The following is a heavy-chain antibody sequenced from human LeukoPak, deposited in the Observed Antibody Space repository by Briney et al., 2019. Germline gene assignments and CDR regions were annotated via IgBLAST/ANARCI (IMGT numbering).Heavy chain of an antibody. CDR1: GGSISSYY. J-gene: IGHJ5*02. CDR3: ARERGLRSIHNWFDP. V-gene: IGHV4-59*01. CDR2: IYYSGST. Sequence: SETLSLTCTVSGGSISSYYWSWLRQPRGKGLEWIGYIYYSGSTNYNPSLKSRVTISVDTSKNQFSLKLSSVTAADTAVYYCARERGLRSIHNWFDPWSQGTLVTVSS. D-gene: IGHD6-6*01.